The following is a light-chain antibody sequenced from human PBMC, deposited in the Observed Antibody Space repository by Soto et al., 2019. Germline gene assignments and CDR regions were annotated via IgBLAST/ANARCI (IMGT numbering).Light chain of an antibody. V-gene: IGKV3-20*01. CDR2: GAS. CDR3: HQYGSLPRT. Sequence: EIVLTQSPGTLSLSPGERATLSCRASQSVSSSYLAWYQQKPGQAPRLLIYGASSRATGIPDRFSGSGSGTDFTLTISRLEPEDFAVYYCHQYGSLPRTFGQGTKV. CDR1: QSVSSSY. J-gene: IGKJ1*01.